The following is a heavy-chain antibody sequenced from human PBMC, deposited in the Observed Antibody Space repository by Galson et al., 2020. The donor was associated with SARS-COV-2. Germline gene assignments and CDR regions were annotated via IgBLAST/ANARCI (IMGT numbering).Heavy chain of an antibody. CDR3: ARGGGRHWFDAFDI. V-gene: IGHV4-59*01. CDR1: GDSISSYY. CDR2: IYSSANT. J-gene: IGHJ3*02. Sequence: SETLSLTCTVSGDSISSYYWSWIRQPPGKGLEWIGYIYSSANTNYNPSLKSRVTISADTSKNQFSLNLNSVTAANTAVYYCARGGGRHWFDAFDIWGQGTMVTVSS. D-gene: IGHD3-9*01.